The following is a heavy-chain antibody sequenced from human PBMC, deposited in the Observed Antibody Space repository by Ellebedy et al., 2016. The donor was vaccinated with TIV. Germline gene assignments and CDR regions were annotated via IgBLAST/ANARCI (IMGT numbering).Heavy chain of an antibody. J-gene: IGHJ5*01. CDR2: IYYSGST. Sequence: SETLSLTXTVSGGSVSSSSYYWGWIRQPPGKGLEWIGSIYYSGSTYYNPSLKSRVTISVDTSKNQFSLKLSSVTAADTAVYYCARAAADLEWLFDCWGQGTLVTVSS. CDR1: GGSVSSSSYY. D-gene: IGHD3-3*01. CDR3: ARAAADLEWLFDC. V-gene: IGHV4-39*07.